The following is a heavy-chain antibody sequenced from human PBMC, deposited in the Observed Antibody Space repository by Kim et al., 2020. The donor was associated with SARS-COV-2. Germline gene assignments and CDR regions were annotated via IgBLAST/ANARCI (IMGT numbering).Heavy chain of an antibody. CDR3: ARQEWFGELSHNWFDP. D-gene: IGHD3-10*01. V-gene: IGHV4-39*01. J-gene: IGHJ5*02. Sequence: SLRSRVTISVETSKNQFSLRLSSVTAADTAVYYCARQEWFGELSHNWFDPWGQGTLVTVSS.